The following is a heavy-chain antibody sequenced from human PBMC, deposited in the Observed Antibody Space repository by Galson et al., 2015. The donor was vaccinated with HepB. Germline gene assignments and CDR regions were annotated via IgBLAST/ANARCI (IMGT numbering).Heavy chain of an antibody. CDR2: ISWNSGSI. Sequence: SLRLSCAASGFTFDDYGMHWVRQVPGKGLEWVSGISWNSGSIKYADSVKGRFTISRDNAKNSLYLQMNSLRAEDTALYYCAKDRTDYYYGMDVWGQGITVTVSS. J-gene: IGHJ6*02. CDR1: GFTFDDYG. V-gene: IGHV3-9*01. CDR3: AKDRTDYYYGMDV.